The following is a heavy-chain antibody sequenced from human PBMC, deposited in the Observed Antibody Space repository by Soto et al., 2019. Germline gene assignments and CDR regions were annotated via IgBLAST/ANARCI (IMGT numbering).Heavy chain of an antibody. CDR1: GDSVSTNSAA. D-gene: IGHD6-19*01. V-gene: IGHV6-1*01. CDR2: TYYSSKCCN. Sequence: SQTLSLTCAISGDSVSTNSAAWNWIRQSPSRGPEWLGTTYYSSKCCNDYAMTVKSRISISADTSKNNFALQLNSVSPEDTAVYYCVRGWQWLLIPDYYYGMDVWGQGTTVTVSS. J-gene: IGHJ6*02. CDR3: VRGWQWLLIPDYYYGMDV.